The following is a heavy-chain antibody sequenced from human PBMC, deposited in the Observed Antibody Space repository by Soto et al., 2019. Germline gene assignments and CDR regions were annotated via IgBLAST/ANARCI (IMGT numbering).Heavy chain of an antibody. CDR3: PRVLTRFGVVVVAATRGWFDP. V-gene: IGHV4-34*01. CDR2: INHSGST. D-gene: IGHD2-15*01. CDR1: GGAFSGYY. J-gene: IGHJ5*02. Sequence: SETLSLTCAAYGGAFSGYYWSWIRQPPGKGLGWIGEINHSGSTNYNASLKSRVTISVDTSKNQFSLKLSSVTVADTSVYYCPRVLTRFGVVVVAATRGWFDPWGQGTLVTVSS.